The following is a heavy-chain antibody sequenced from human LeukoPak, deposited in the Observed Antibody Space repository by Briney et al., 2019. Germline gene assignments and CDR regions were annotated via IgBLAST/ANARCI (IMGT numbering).Heavy chain of an antibody. CDR2: IYYSGST. CDR1: GGSISSYY. J-gene: IGHJ4*02. CDR3: AGGGGGYNSIDY. D-gene: IGHD5-24*01. Sequence: SETLSLTCTVSGGSISSYYWSWIRQPPGKGLEWIGYIYYSGSTNYNPSLKSRVTISVDTSKNQFSLKLSSVTAADTAVYYCAGGGGGYNSIDYWGQGTLVTVSS. V-gene: IGHV4-59*01.